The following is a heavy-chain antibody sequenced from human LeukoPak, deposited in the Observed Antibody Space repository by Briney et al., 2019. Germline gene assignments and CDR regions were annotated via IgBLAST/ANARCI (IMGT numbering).Heavy chain of an antibody. CDR2: INPNSGGT. CDR1: GYTFTGYY. J-gene: IGHJ4*02. CDR3: AREASTVAGTNFDY. V-gene: IGHV1-2*02. D-gene: IGHD6-19*01. Sequence: ASAKVSCKASGYTFTGYYMHWVRQAPGQGLEWMGWINPNSGGTNYAQKFQGRVTMTRDTSISTAYMELSRLRSDDTAVYYCAREASTVAGTNFDYWGQGTLVTVSS.